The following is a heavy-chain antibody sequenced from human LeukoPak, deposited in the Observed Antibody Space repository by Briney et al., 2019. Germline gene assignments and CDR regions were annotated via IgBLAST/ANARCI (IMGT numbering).Heavy chain of an antibody. D-gene: IGHD2-2*01. Sequence: PSETLSLTCTVSGGSISSFYWSWIRQPPGKGLEWIAYIYYSGNTNYNPSLKSRLTISVDTSKNQLSLKLSSVTAADTAVYYCARMVVVPDAIRLFDYWGQGTLVTVSS. CDR1: GGSISSFY. CDR3: ARMVVVPDAIRLFDY. V-gene: IGHV4-59*01. J-gene: IGHJ4*02. CDR2: IYYSGNT.